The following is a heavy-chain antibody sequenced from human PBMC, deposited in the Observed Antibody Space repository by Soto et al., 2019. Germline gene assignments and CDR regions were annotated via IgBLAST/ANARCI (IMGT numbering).Heavy chain of an antibody. CDR3: AKDDVWSGYSEFDY. CDR2: ISGSGGST. D-gene: IGHD3-3*01. V-gene: IGHV3-23*01. Sequence: GGFLRLSCAASGFTFSSYAMSWVRQAPGKGLEWVSAISGSGGSTYYADSVKGRFTISRDNSKNTLYLQMNSLRAEDTAVYYCAKDDVWSGYSEFDYWGQGTLVTVSS. CDR1: GFTFSSYA. J-gene: IGHJ4*02.